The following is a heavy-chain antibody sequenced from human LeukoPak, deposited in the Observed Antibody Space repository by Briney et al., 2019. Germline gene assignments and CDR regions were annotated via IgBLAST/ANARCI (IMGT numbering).Heavy chain of an antibody. D-gene: IGHD1-26*01. CDR2: TNHSGST. V-gene: IGHV4-34*01. CDR3: ARYSGSYLGAYYFDY. Sequence: PSETLSLTCAVYGGSFSGYYWSWIRQPPGRGLEWIGETNHSGSTNYNPSLKSRVTISVDKSKNQFSLKLSSVTAADTAVYYCARYSGSYLGAYYFDYWGQGTLVTVSS. J-gene: IGHJ4*02. CDR1: GGSFSGYY.